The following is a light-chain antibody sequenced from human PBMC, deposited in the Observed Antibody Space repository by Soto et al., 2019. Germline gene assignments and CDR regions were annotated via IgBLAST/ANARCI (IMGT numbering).Light chain of an antibody. CDR2: DAS. CDR3: QQYDNLPLT. Sequence: IQMTQSPSSLSASVGDRVNITCRASQGIGNDLGWYQQKPGRAPKLLIYDASNLEAGVPSRFRGSGSGTDFTFTINSLQPEDIATYYCQQYDNLPLTFGGGTKVDIK. V-gene: IGKV1-33*01. CDR1: QGIGND. J-gene: IGKJ4*01.